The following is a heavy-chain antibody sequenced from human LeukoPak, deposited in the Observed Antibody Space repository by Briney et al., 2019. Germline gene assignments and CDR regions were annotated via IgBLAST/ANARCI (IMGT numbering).Heavy chain of an antibody. Sequence: PSETLSLTCTVSGGSISSSSYYWGWIRQPPGKGLEWIGSIYYSGSTYYNPSLKSRVTISVDTSKNQFSLKLSSVTAADTAVYYCARDHYGSGRGGNWFDPWGQGTLVTVSS. CDR1: GGSISSSSYY. CDR2: IYYSGST. J-gene: IGHJ5*02. D-gene: IGHD3-10*01. CDR3: ARDHYGSGRGGNWFDP. V-gene: IGHV4-39*07.